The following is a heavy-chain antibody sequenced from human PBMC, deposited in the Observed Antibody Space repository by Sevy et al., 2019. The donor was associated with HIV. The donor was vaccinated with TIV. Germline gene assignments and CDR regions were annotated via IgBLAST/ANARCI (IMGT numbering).Heavy chain of an antibody. J-gene: IGHJ4*02. CDR2: IKSKGETT. Sequence: GGSLRLSCAASGFTFSNAWMIWVRQAPGKGLEWVGHIKSKGETTDYAAPVKGRFTISRDDSKNTLYLQMNSLKSEDTAVYYCATGIVGAVAGSAVVFDYWGQGTLVTVSS. D-gene: IGHD6-19*01. CDR1: GFTFSNAW. CDR3: ATGIVGAVAGSAVVFDY. V-gene: IGHV3-15*01.